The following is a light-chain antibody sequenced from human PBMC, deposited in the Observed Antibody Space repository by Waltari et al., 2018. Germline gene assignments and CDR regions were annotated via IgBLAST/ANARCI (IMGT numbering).Light chain of an antibody. V-gene: IGLV2-23*01. CDR1: SSDVGSYNL. CDR3: CSFAGSNTYV. J-gene: IGLJ1*01. Sequence: HSALTQPAPASGSPGQSITISCTGASSDVGSYNLVPWYQQYPGKAPKLIIYEGSKRPPGVSNRFSGSKAGNTGSLTISGLQVDDEADYYCCSFAGSNTYVLGTGTKVSVL. CDR2: EGS.